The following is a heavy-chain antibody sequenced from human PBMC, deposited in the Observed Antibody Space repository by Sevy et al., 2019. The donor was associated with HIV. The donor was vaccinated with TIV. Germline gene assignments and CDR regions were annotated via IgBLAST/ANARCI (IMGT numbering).Heavy chain of an antibody. CDR3: AKHGYTSGWRDAFDV. D-gene: IGHD6-19*01. Sequence: GESLKISCAASGFPFSTHAMSWVRQAPGKGLEWVSAISASGGSTYYADSVKGRFTISRENSKNMVYVQMNSLRAEDTAVYYCAKHGYTSGWRDAFDVWGQGTMVTVS. V-gene: IGHV3-23*01. CDR1: GFPFSTHA. J-gene: IGHJ3*01. CDR2: ISASGGST.